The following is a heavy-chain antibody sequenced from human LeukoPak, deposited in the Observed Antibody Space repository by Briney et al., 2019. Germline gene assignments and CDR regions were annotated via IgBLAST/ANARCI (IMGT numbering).Heavy chain of an antibody. CDR2: IGGSGDGT. J-gene: IGHJ4*02. Sequence: GGSLRLSCAASGFTFSSYEMNWVRQAPGKGLNWVSTIGGSGDGTYYADSVKGRFTISRDNSKNTLYLQMNSLRAEDTAVYYCARGPANFLDYWGQGTLVTVSS. CDR3: ARGPANFLDY. V-gene: IGHV3-23*01. D-gene: IGHD6-25*01. CDR1: GFTFSSYE.